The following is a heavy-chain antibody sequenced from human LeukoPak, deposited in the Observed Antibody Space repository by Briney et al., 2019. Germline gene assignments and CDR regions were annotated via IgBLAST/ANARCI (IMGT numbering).Heavy chain of an antibody. CDR2: ILFHGTDS. Sequence: GGSLRLSCAASGFTFISYAIHWVRQAPGKGLEWVAVILFHGTDSFYADSVKGRFTISRDNSKNTPYLQMNSLRAEDTAVYYCARVGRITMVRGVITFYYYMDVWGKGTTVTISS. CDR1: GFTFISYA. CDR3: ARVGRITMVRGVITFYYYMDV. J-gene: IGHJ6*03. V-gene: IGHV3-30*14. D-gene: IGHD3-10*01.